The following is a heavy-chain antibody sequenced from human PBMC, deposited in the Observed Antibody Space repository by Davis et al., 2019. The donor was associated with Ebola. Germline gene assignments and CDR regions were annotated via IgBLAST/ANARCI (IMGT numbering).Heavy chain of an antibody. J-gene: IGHJ6*04. CDR3: ARGWLRGGMDV. D-gene: IGHD5-18*01. CDR1: GDSVSSNSAA. V-gene: IGHV6-1*01. Sequence: PSETLSLTCAISGDSVSSNSAAWNWIRQSPSTCLAWLGSTYYTSKWITDYAVSVKSRIIISPDTSKNQFSLQLNSVTPEDTALYYRARGWLRGGMDVWGEGTTVTVSS. CDR2: TYYTSKWIT.